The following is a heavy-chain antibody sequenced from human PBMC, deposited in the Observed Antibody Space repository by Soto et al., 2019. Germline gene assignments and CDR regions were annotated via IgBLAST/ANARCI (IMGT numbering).Heavy chain of an antibody. CDR1: GFTFSNAW. D-gene: IGHD3-22*01. CDR3: TTDSYSTIIIVRYDY. CDR2: IKSKTDGGTT. Sequence: GGSLRLSCAASGFTFSNAWINWVRQAPGKGLEWVGRIKSKTDGGTTDYAEPVKGRFAISRDDSNNMVYLQMNSLKIEDTAVYYCTTDSYSTIIIVRYDYWGHGTLVTVSS. V-gene: IGHV3-15*07. J-gene: IGHJ4*01.